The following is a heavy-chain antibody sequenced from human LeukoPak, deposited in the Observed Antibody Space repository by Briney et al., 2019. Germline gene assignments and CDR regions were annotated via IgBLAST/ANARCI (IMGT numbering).Heavy chain of an antibody. CDR2: IRTGGGAT. V-gene: IGHV3-23*01. CDR3: ARDRDYGAPDY. D-gene: IGHD4-17*01. J-gene: IGHJ4*02. CDR1: GFTFSIYA. Sequence: GGSLRLSCAASGFTFSIYAMHWVRQAPGKGLEWVSTIRTGGGATNYADSVKGRFAISRDNAKNTLYLHMNTLRAEDTAVYYCARDRDYGAPDYWGQGTLVTVSS.